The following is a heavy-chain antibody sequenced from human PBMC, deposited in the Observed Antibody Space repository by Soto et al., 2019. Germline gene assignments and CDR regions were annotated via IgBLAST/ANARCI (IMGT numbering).Heavy chain of an antibody. CDR3: ARDVYGDYFDY. CDR2: INHSGST. V-gene: IGHV4-34*01. CDR1: GGSFSGYY. J-gene: IGHJ4*02. Sequence: SETLSLTCAVYGGSFSGYYWSWIRQPPGKGLEWIGEINHSGSTNYNPSLKSRVTISVDTSKNQFSLKLSSVTAADTAVYYCARDVYGDYFDYWGQGTLVTVSS. D-gene: IGHD4-17*01.